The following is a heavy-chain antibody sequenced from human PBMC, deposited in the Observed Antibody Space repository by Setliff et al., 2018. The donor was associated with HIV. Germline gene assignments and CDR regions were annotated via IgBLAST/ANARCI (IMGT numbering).Heavy chain of an antibody. Sequence: ASVKVSCKASGYTFTSYGISWVRQAPGRGLEWMGWISAYNGNTNYAQKLQGRVTMTTDTSTSTAYMELRSLRSDDTAVYYCARDNYYGSGSYFPRDYWGQGTLVTVSS. CDR2: ISAYNGNT. CDR3: ARDNYYGSGSYFPRDY. CDR1: GYTFTSYG. D-gene: IGHD3-10*01. J-gene: IGHJ4*02. V-gene: IGHV1-18*01.